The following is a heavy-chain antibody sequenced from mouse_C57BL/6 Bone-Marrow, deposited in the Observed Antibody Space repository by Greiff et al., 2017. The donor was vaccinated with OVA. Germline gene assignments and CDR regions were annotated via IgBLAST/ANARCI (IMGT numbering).Heavy chain of an antibody. V-gene: IGHV1-15*01. CDR3: TPTVVAKYFDV. CDR2: IDPETGGT. D-gene: IGHD1-1*01. Sequence: QVQLQQSGAELVRPGASVTLSCKASGYTFTDYEMHWVKQTPVHGLEWIGAIDPETGGTAYNQKFKGKAILTADKSSSTAYMELRSLTSEDSAVYYCTPTVVAKYFDVWGTGTTVTVSS. J-gene: IGHJ1*03. CDR1: GYTFTDYE.